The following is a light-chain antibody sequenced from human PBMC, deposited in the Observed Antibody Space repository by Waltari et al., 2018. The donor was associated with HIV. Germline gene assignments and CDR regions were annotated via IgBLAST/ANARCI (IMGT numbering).Light chain of an antibody. Sequence: QSVLTQPPSVSAAPGQKVTISCSGSSSNIGDNYVSWYQQHPGTAPKLLIYDNNKRPSGIPDRFSASKSGTSATLGITGLQTGDEADYYCGTWDSSLSAGLFGGGTKLTVL. CDR3: GTWDSSLSAGL. V-gene: IGLV1-51*01. CDR2: DNN. CDR1: SSNIGDNY. J-gene: IGLJ2*01.